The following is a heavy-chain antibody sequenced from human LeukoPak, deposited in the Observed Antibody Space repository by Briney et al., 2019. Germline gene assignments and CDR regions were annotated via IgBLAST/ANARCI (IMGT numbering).Heavy chain of an antibody. Sequence: PSETLSLTCTVSGGSISSSSYYWGWIRQPPGKGLEWIGSIYYSGSTYYNPSLKSRVTISVDTSKNQFSLKLSSVTAADTAVYYCARGPGSSSAGRNWFDPWGQGTLVTVSS. CDR2: IYYSGST. D-gene: IGHD6-13*01. CDR3: ARGPGSSSAGRNWFDP. V-gene: IGHV4-39*07. CDR1: GGSISSSSYY. J-gene: IGHJ5*02.